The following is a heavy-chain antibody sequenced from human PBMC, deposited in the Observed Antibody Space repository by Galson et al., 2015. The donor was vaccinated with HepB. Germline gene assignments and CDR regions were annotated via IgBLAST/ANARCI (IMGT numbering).Heavy chain of an antibody. D-gene: IGHD1-1*01. CDR1: GYSFTGYW. J-gene: IGHJ3*01. CDR3: ARHSITTGTTGPTLDALDG. Sequence: QSGAEVKKPGESLKTSCKGSGYSFTGYWIGWVRQMPGKGLEWMGIIYPGDSDTGYSPSFQGQVTFSADKSISTAYLQWDSLAASDTAMYYCARHSITTGTTGPTLDALDGWGQGTVVTVSS. V-gene: IGHV5-51*01. CDR2: IYPGDSDT.